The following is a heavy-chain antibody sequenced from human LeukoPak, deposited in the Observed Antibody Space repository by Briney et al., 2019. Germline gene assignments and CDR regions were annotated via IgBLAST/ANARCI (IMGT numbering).Heavy chain of an antibody. D-gene: IGHD5-24*01. CDR3: AKAPARWLPSYYFDY. V-gene: IGHV3-23*01. Sequence: GGSLRLSCAASGFTFSSYAMSWVRQAPGKGLEWVSAISGSGGSTYYADSVKGRFTISRDNSKNTLYLQMSSLRAEDTAVYYCAKAPARWLPSYYFDYWGQGTLVTVSS. CDR1: GFTFSSYA. J-gene: IGHJ4*02. CDR2: ISGSGGST.